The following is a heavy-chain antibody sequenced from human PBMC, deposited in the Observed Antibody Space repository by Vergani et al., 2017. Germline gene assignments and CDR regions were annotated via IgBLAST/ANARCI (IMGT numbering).Heavy chain of an antibody. J-gene: IGHJ4*02. CDR3: ARGDYGILTGYRY. D-gene: IGHD3-9*01. Sequence: QVQVVQSGAEVKTSGASVTVSCKTSGYTFSNYYMHWVRQAPGQGLEWMGIINPSGRHTNYAQKFQGRVTMTRDTSTSTVYMELSSLRSEDTAIYYCARGDYGILTGYRYWGQGTLVTVSA. V-gene: IGHV1-46*03. CDR1: GYTFSNYY. CDR2: INPSGRHT.